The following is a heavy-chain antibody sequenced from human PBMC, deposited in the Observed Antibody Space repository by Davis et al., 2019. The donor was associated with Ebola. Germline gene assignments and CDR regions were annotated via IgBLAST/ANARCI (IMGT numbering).Heavy chain of an antibody. CDR3: ARDHFFAFDF. J-gene: IGHJ4*02. CDR1: GFLFSDFS. Sequence: PGGSLRLSCAASGFLFSDFSMNWVRQAPGKGLEWITYITKDSDVMHYADSVKGRFTVSRENAKNSLFLQMSSLRDEDSAVYYCARDHFFAFDFWSQGVHVSVSS. CDR2: ITKDSDVM. V-gene: IGHV3-48*02.